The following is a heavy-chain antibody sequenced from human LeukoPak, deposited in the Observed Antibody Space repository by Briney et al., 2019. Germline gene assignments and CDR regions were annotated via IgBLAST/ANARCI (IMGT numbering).Heavy chain of an antibody. CDR1: GFNFDDYA. CDR2: INWKTGNG. V-gene: IGHV3-9*01. Sequence: GGSLRLSCAVSGFNFDDYAMHWVRQAPGRGLEWVSGINWKTGNGIYADSVKGRVTISRDNAKNSLYLQMSSLRAEDTALYYFTRRAARWQFDLWGRGTLLTVSS. D-gene: IGHD5-24*01. CDR3: TRRAARWQFDL. J-gene: IGHJ2*01.